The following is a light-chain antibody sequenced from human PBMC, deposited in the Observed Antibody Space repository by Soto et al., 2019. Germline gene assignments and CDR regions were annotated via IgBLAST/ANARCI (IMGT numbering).Light chain of an antibody. CDR3: QSSDTSLSGSEV. CDR2: ATS. Sequence: QSVLTQPPSVSGAPGQRVTISCTGSSSNIGAGYDVHWYQQLPGTATKLLIFATSNRPSGVPDRFSGSKSGTSASLAITGLQAEDEADYYCQSSDTSLSGSEVFGGGTKVTVL. J-gene: IGLJ2*01. CDR1: SSNIGAGYD. V-gene: IGLV1-40*01.